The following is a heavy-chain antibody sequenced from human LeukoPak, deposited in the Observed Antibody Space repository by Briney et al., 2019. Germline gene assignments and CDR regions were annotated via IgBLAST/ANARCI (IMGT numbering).Heavy chain of an antibody. D-gene: IGHD4-23*01. J-gene: IGHJ5*02. V-gene: IGHV4-61*02. CDR3: ARLSYGGMES. CDR2: IYTSGST. Sequence: SETLSLTCTVSGGSISSGSYYWSWIRQPAGKGLEWIGRIYTSGSTNYNPSLKSRVTISVDTSKNQFSLKLSSVTAADTAVYYCARLSYGGMESWGQGTLVTVSS. CDR1: GGSISSGSYY.